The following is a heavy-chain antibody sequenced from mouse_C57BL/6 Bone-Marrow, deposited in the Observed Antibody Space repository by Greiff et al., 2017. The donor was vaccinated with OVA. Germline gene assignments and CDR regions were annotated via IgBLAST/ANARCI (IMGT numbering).Heavy chain of an antibody. CDR2: IDPSDSYT. CDR3: AREEVYCVDAMDY. D-gene: IGHD1-1*01. V-gene: IGHV1-69*01. Sequence: QVQLQQPGAELVMPGASVKLSCKASGYTFTSYWMHWVKQRPGQGLEWIGEIDPSDSYTNYNQKFKGKSTLTVDKSSSTAYMQLSRLTSEDSAVYYCAREEVYCVDAMDYWGQGTTVTVSS. J-gene: IGHJ4*01. CDR1: GYTFTSYW.